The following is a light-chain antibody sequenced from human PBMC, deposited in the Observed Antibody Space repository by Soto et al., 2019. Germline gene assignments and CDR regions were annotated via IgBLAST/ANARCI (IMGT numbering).Light chain of an antibody. CDR2: DAS. V-gene: IGKV1-33*01. CDR3: QQYVNLPFT. CDR1: QDISNY. J-gene: IGKJ2*01. Sequence: DIQMTQSPSSLSTSVGDRVTITCQASQDISNYLNWYQQKPGKVPKLLIYDASNLKTGVPPRFTGSGSGTDFTFTISSLQPEDFATYFCQQYVNLPFTFGQGTRLEIK.